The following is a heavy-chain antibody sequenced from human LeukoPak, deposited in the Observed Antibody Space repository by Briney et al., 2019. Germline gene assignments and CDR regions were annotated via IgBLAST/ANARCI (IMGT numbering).Heavy chain of an antibody. CDR3: AKDMGIAVAGNFDY. CDR1: GFTFDDYA. Sequence: GRSLRLSCAASGFTFDDYATHWVRQAPGKGLEWVSGISWNSGSIGYADSVKGRFTISRDNAKNSLYLQMNSLRAEDTALYYCAKDMGIAVAGNFDYWGQGTLVTVSS. CDR2: ISWNSGSI. J-gene: IGHJ4*02. V-gene: IGHV3-9*01. D-gene: IGHD6-19*01.